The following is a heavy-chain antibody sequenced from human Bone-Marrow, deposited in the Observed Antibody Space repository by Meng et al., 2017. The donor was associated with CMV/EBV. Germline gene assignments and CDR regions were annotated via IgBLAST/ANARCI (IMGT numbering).Heavy chain of an antibody. CDR2: ISYDGSNK. V-gene: IGHV3-30*04. CDR3: ARDGTPRPLYYSNYGDYYYGMDV. Sequence: GGSLRLSCAAFGFTFSSYAMNWVRQAPGKGLEWVAVISYDGSNKYYADSVKGRFTTSRDNAKNSLYLQMNSLRAEDTAVYYCARDGTPRPLYYSNYGDYYYGMDVWGQGTMVTVSS. J-gene: IGHJ6*02. CDR1: GFTFSSYA. D-gene: IGHD4-11*01.